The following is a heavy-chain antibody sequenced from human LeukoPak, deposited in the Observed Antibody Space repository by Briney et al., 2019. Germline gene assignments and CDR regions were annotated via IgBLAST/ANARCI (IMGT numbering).Heavy chain of an antibody. CDR3: ARVIEELRPGVYQLLYMGLDY. Sequence: HAGGSLRLSCAASGFTFSSYAMHWVRQAPGKGLEWVAVISYDGSNKYYADSVKGRFTISRDNSKNTLYLQMNSLRAEDTAVYYCARVIEELRPGVYQLLYMGLDYWGQGTLVTVSS. D-gene: IGHD2-2*02. CDR2: ISYDGSNK. V-gene: IGHV3-30*04. J-gene: IGHJ4*02. CDR1: GFTFSSYA.